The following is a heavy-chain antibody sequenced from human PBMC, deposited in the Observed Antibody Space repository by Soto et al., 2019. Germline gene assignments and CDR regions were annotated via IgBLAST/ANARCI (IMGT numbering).Heavy chain of an antibody. CDR3: ARALDFWSGLKQLPDAFDI. D-gene: IGHD3-3*01. CDR2: TYYRSKWYN. J-gene: IGHJ3*02. V-gene: IGHV6-1*01. Sequence: SQTLSLTCAISGDSVSSNSTAWNWIRQSPSRGLEWLGRTYYRSKWYNDYAVSVKSRISVNPDTSKNQFSLQLTSVTPEDTAVYYCARALDFWSGLKQLPDAFDIWGQGTVVTVSS. CDR1: GDSVSSNSTA.